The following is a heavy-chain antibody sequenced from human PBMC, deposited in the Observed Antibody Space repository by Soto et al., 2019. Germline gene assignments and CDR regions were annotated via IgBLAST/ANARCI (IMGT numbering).Heavy chain of an antibody. Sequence: QVQLVESGGGVVQPGRSLRLSCAASGFTFSSYGMHWVRQAPGKGLEWVAVIWYDGSNKYYADSVKGRFTISRDNSKNTLYLQMNSLRAEDTAVYYCARDQEDIVVVPAAIKIHYMDVWGKGTTVTVSS. CDR3: ARDQEDIVVVPAAIKIHYMDV. V-gene: IGHV3-33*01. D-gene: IGHD2-2*02. CDR2: IWYDGSNK. J-gene: IGHJ6*03. CDR1: GFTFSSYG.